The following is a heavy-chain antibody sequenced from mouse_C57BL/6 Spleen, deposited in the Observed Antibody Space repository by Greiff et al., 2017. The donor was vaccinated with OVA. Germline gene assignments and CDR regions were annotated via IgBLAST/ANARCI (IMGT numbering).Heavy chain of an antibody. CDR1: GYTFTSYG. Sequence: QVHVKQSGAELARPGASVKLSCKASGYTFTSYGISWVKQRTGQGLEWIGEIYPRSGNTYYNEKFKGKATLTADKSSSTAYMELRSLTSEDSAVYFCALITTVVPSYWYFDVWGTGTTVTVSS. CDR3: ALITTVVPSYWYFDV. CDR2: IYPRSGNT. J-gene: IGHJ1*03. D-gene: IGHD1-1*01. V-gene: IGHV1-81*01.